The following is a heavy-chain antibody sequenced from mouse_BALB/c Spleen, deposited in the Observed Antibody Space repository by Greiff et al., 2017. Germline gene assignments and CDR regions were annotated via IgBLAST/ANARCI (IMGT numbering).Heavy chain of an antibody. CDR3: ARSYGNRFAY. CDR1: GFTFSSYA. D-gene: IGHD2-10*02. V-gene: IGHV5-9-3*01. CDR2: ISSGGSYT. Sequence: EVHLVESGGGLVKPGGSLKLSCAASGFTFSSYAMSWVRQTPEKRLEWVANISSGGSYTYYPDSVKGRFTIARDNAKNTLYLQMSSLRSEDTAMYYCARSYGNRFAYWGQGTLVTFSA. J-gene: IGHJ3*01.